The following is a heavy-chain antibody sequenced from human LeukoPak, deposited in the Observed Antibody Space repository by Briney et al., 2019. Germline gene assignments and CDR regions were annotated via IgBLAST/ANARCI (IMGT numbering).Heavy chain of an antibody. V-gene: IGHV3-23*01. Sequence: GGSLRLSCAASGFTFSGYWMNWVRQAPGTALEWVSGISSGGGNTYYADSVKGRFTVSRDNSKNTVYLQMSSLRAEDTAVYYCAKSGYNYDSDAYAFIDYWGQGTLVTVSS. CDR1: GFTFSGYW. D-gene: IGHD3-22*01. CDR3: AKSGYNYDSDAYAFIDY. CDR2: ISSGGGNT. J-gene: IGHJ4*02.